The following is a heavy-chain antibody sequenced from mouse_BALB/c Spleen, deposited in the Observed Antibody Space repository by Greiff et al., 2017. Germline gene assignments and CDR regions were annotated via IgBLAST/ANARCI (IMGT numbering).Heavy chain of an antibody. CDR3: AREAYSPMDY. J-gene: IGHJ4*01. CDR1: GYTFTSYY. V-gene: IGHV1S56*01. CDR2: IYPGNVNT. Sequence: QVQLKQSGPELVKPGASVRISCKASGYTFTSYYIHWVKQRPGQGLEWIGWIYPGNVNTKYNEKFKGKATLTADKSSSTAYMQLSSLTSEDSAVYFCAREAYSPMDYWGQGTSVTVSS.